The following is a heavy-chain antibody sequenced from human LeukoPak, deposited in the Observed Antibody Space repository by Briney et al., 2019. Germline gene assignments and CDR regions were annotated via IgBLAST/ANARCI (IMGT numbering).Heavy chain of an antibody. J-gene: IGHJ5*02. D-gene: IGHD1-14*01. Sequence: SETLSLTCTVSGDSISSSNYCWGWIRQPPGKGREWIVSICSSGSTYYNPSLKSRVTISVDTSKHQFYLKVSSVTAADTDVYYCARNPELKWFDHWGQGTLVTVSS. CDR1: GDSISSSNYC. CDR2: ICSSGST. CDR3: ARNPELKWFDH. V-gene: IGHV4-39*01.